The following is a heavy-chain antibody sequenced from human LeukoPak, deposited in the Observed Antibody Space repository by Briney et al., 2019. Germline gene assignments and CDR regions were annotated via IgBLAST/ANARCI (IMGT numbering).Heavy chain of an antibody. Sequence: GGSLRLSCGGSGFNFSNYEMNWVRQAPGKGLEWVSSISSGGTPIYFTDSVYADSVKGRFTVSRDDARNSLYLQMTSLRAEATALYYCARSIARQYQILFGFDSWGQGTLVTVSS. V-gene: IGHV3-48*03. CDR2: ISSGGTPI. D-gene: IGHD2-2*01. CDR3: ARSIARQYQILFGFDS. CDR1: GFNFSNYE. J-gene: IGHJ4*02.